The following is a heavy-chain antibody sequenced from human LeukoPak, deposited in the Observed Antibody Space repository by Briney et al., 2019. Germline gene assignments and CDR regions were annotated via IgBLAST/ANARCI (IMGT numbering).Heavy chain of an antibody. D-gene: IGHD6-19*01. J-gene: IGHJ4*02. Sequence: SETLSLTCAVSGGSISSGGYSWSWIRQPPGKGLEWIGYIYYSGSTYYNPSLKSRVTISVDTSKNQFSLKLSSVTAADTAVYYCASSPRWLVGYYFDYWGQGTLVTVSS. CDR2: IYYSGST. V-gene: IGHV4-30-4*07. CDR3: ASSPRWLVGYYFDY. CDR1: GGSISSGGYS.